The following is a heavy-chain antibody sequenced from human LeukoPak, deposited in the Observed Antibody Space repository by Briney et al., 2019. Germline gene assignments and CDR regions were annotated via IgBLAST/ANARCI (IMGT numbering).Heavy chain of an antibody. Sequence: GASVKVSCKASGYTFTGYYMHRVRQAPGQGLEWMGWINPNSGGTNSSQKFQDRVTLTRDTSISTAYMELGSLRSDDTAIYYCARAYGSGSSYHPDYWGQGTLVTVSS. V-gene: IGHV1-2*02. CDR2: INPNSGGT. CDR1: GYTFTGYY. CDR3: ARAYGSGSSYHPDY. D-gene: IGHD3-10*01. J-gene: IGHJ4*02.